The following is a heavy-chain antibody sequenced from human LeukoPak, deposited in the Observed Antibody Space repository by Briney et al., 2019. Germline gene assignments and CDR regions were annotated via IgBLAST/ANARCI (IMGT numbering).Heavy chain of an antibody. CDR3: ARRGDALDS. V-gene: IGHV4-59*08. CDR2: IYYSGST. CDR1: GGSFSGYY. J-gene: IGHJ4*02. D-gene: IGHD3-10*01. Sequence: SETLSLTCAVYGGSFSGYYWSWIRQPPGKGLEWIGYIYYSGSTNYNPSLKSRVTISVDTSKNQFSLKLTSVTATDTAVYYCARRGDALDSWGQGTLVTVSS.